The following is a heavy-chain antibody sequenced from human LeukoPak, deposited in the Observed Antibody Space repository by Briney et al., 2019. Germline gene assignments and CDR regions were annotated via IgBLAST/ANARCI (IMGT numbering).Heavy chain of an antibody. CDR3: ARAEVPQRYDFWSGYYGPFDY. CDR1: GYTFTSYG. CDR2: ISAYNGNT. D-gene: IGHD3-3*01. Sequence: ASVKVSCKASGYTFTSYGISWVRQAPGQGLEWMGWISAYNGNTNYAQKLQGRVTMTTDTSTGTAYMELRSLRSDDTAVYYCARAEVPQRYDFWSGYYGPFDYWGQGTLVTVSS. J-gene: IGHJ4*02. V-gene: IGHV1-18*01.